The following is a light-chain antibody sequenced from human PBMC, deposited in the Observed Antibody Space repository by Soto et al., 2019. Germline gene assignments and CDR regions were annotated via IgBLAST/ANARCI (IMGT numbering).Light chain of an antibody. CDR3: ALYVGSGISL. CDR1: SGSVSTGYY. V-gene: IGLV8-61*01. J-gene: IGLJ2*01. CDR2: NTN. Sequence: QTVVTQEPSFSVSPGGTVTLTCGLNSGSVSTGYYPSWYQQTPGQAPRTLIYNTNTRSSGVPDRFSGSIVGNKAALTITGAQADDDSDYYCALYVGSGISLFGGGTKLTVL.